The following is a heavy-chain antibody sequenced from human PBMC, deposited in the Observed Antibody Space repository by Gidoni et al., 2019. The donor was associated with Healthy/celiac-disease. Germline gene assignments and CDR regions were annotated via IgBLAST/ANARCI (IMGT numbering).Heavy chain of an antibody. CDR2: IYYDGST. D-gene: IGHD5-12*01. J-gene: IGHJ4*02. Sequence: QVQLQESGPRLVKPSETLSLTCTVSGGSVSGYYCSWIRQPPGKVMEWIGSIYYDGSTHYNPSLKSRVTISVDTSKNQFSRKLNSVTAADTAVYYCARRRYTGYVIFDSWGQGTLVTVSS. CDR1: GGSVSGYY. V-gene: IGHV4-59*08. CDR3: ARRRYTGYVIFDS.